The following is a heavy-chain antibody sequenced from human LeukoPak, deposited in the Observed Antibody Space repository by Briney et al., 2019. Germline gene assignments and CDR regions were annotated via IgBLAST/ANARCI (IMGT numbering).Heavy chain of an antibody. D-gene: IGHD1-26*01. V-gene: IGHV3-11*05. J-gene: IGHJ3*02. CDR3: AREGRVVGGAFDI. Sequence: GRFTISRDNAKNSLYLQMNSLRSEDTAVYYCAREGRVVGGAFDIWGQGTMVTVSS.